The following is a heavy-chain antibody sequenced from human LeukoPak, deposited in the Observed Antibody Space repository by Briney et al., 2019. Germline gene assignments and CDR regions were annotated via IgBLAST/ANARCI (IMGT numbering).Heavy chain of an antibody. D-gene: IGHD6-6*01. CDR3: ARDRRSSVGSSSPYFDY. CDR1: GGSISSSSYY. V-gene: IGHV4-39*07. Sequence: PSETLSLTCTVSGGSISSSSYYWGWIRQPPGKGLEWIGSTYYSGSTYYNPSLKSRVTISVDTSKNQFSLKLSSVTAADTAVYYCARDRRSSVGSSSPYFDYWGQGTLVTVSS. J-gene: IGHJ4*02. CDR2: TYYSGST.